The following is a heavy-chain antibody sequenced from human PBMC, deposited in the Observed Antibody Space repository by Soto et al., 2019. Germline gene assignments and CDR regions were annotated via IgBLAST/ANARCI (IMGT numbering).Heavy chain of an antibody. J-gene: IGHJ6*02. CDR3: AKDNYDMGGMDV. D-gene: IGHD3-9*01. CDR1: GFTFSSYG. Sequence: GGSLRLSCAASGFTFSSYGMHWVRQAPGKGLEWVAVISYDGSNKYYADSVKGRFTISRDNSKNTLYLQMNSLRAEDTAVYYCAKDNYDMGGMDVWGQGTTVTVSS. V-gene: IGHV3-30*18. CDR2: ISYDGSNK.